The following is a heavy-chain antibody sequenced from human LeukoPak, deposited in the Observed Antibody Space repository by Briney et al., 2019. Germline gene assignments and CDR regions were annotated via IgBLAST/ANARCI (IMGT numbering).Heavy chain of an antibody. D-gene: IGHD3-22*01. V-gene: IGHV3-30-3*01. J-gene: IGHJ4*02. CDR2: ISYDGSNK. CDR1: GFTFSSYA. CDR3: AGAYYDSSGRFDY. Sequence: GRSLRLSCAASGFTFSSYAMHWVRQAPGKGLEWVAVISYDGSNKYYADSVKGRFTISRDNSKNTLYLQMNSLRAEDTAVNYCAGAYYDSSGRFDYWGQGTLVTVSS.